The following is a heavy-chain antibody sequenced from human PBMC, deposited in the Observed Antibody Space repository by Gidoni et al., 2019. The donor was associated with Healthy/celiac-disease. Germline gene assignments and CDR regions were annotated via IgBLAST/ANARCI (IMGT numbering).Heavy chain of an antibody. Sequence: EVQLVESGGGLVKPGGSLRLSCAASGFTFSNAWMSWVRQAPGKGLEWVGRIKSKTDGGTTDYAAPVNGRFTISRDDSKNTLYLQMNSLKTEDTAVYYCTTLYYYDSSGYSSYWGQGTLVTVSS. J-gene: IGHJ4*02. CDR3: TTLYYYDSSGYSSY. D-gene: IGHD3-22*01. CDR2: IKSKTDGGTT. CDR1: GFTFSNAW. V-gene: IGHV3-15*01.